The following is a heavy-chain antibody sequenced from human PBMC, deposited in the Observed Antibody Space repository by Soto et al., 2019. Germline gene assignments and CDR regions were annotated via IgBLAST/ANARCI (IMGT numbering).Heavy chain of an antibody. D-gene: IGHD6-13*01. V-gene: IGHV3-7*01. CDR1: GFTFSSYA. CDR2: IKEDGSDK. CDR3: ANPASAPGVS. Sequence: PGGSLRLSCAASGFTFSSYAMSCVRQAPGKGLEWVANIKEDGSDKYYVDSVKGRFTISRDNAKNSLYLQMNSLRAEDTAVYYCANPASAPGVSWGQGTLVTVSS. J-gene: IGHJ5*02.